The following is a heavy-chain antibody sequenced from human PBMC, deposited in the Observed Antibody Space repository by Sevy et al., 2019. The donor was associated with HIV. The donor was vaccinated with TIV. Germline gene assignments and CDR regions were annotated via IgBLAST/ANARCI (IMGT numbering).Heavy chain of an antibody. CDR2: IWYDGSNK. Sequence: GGSLRLSCAASGFTFSSYGMNWVRQAPGKGLEWVAVIWYDGSNKYYADSVKGRFTISRDNSKNTLYLQMNSLRAEDTAVYYWARDPCIAVAGTTPNDDYYYGMDVWGQGTTVTVSS. V-gene: IGHV3-33*01. D-gene: IGHD6-19*01. J-gene: IGHJ6*02. CDR3: ARDPCIAVAGTTPNDDYYYGMDV. CDR1: GFTFSSYG.